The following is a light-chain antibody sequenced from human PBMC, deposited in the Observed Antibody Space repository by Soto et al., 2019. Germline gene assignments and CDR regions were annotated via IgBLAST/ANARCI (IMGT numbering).Light chain of an antibody. V-gene: IGKV3-15*01. CDR2: GAS. CDR3: QQYNNWWT. CDR1: QSVSSN. Sequence: EIVMTQSPATLSVSTGERATLSRRASQSVSSNLAWYQQKPGQAPRLLIYGASTRATGIPARFSGSGSGTEFTLTISSLQSEDFAVYYCQQYNNWWTFGQGTKVDIK. J-gene: IGKJ1*01.